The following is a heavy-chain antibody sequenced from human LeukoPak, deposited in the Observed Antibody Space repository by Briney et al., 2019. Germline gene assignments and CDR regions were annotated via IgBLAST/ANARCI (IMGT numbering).Heavy chain of an antibody. Sequence: SETLSLTCTVSGGSISSYYWSWIRQPPGKGLEWIGYIYYSGSTNYNPSLKSRVTISVDTSKNQFSLKLSSVTAADTAVYYCSRLPDPWGQGTLVTVSS. V-gene: IGHV4-59*12. J-gene: IGHJ5*02. CDR2: IYYSGST. CDR1: GGSISSYY. CDR3: SRLPDP.